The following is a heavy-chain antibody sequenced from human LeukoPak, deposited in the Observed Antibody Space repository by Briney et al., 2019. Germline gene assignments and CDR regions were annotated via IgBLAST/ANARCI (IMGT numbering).Heavy chain of an antibody. D-gene: IGHD6-13*01. CDR2: FDPEDGET. CDR1: GYTLTELS. Sequence: ASVKVSCKVSGYTLTELSMHWVRQAPGKGLEWMGGFDPEDGETIYAQKFQGRVTMTEDTSTDTAYMELSSLRSDDTAVYYCARTPYSSSLNFNYNWFDTWGQGTLVTVSS. V-gene: IGHV1-24*01. CDR3: ARTPYSSSLNFNYNWFDT. J-gene: IGHJ5*02.